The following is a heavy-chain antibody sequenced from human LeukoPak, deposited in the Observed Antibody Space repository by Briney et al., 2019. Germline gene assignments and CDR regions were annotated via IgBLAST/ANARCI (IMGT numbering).Heavy chain of an antibody. D-gene: IGHD3-22*01. CDR1: GVSISSSNYY. J-gene: IGHJ4*02. V-gene: IGHV4-39*07. CDR2: IYYSGST. CDR3: ASGRLTYYYDSSGYSPFDY. Sequence: SETLSLTCTISGVSISSSNYYWGWIRQPPGKGLEWIGSIYYSGSTYYNPSLKSRVTISVDTSKNQFSLKLSSVTAADTAVYYCASGRLTYYYDSSGYSPFDYWGQGTLVTVSS.